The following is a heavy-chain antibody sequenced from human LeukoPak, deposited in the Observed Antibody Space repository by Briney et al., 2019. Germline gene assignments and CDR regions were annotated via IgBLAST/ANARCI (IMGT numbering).Heavy chain of an antibody. V-gene: IGHV3-33*01. CDR2: IWYDGSNK. J-gene: IGHJ4*02. Sequence: PGGSLRLSCAAWGFTFKRYGKQWVRQAPGKGLEWVAVIWYDGSNKYYADSVKGRFTISRDNSKNTLYLQMNSLRAEDTTVYYWARACSNYYFDYWGQGTLVTVSS. CDR1: GFTFKRYG. CDR3: ARACSNYYFDY. D-gene: IGHD4-11*01.